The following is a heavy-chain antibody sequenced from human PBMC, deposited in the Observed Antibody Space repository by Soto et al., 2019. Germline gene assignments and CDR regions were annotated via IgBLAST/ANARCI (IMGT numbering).Heavy chain of an antibody. Sequence: TXAXTCVVSGECISSRCYSGTWIRQPPGKGLEWIGHXYQSGXTLYNPSLESPXNISVDKSXKQFSLELNSVTDADTDVYYCARDTRDGYYFEYWGQGILVTVYS. CDR2: XYQSGXT. D-gene: IGHD1-26*01. V-gene: IGHV4-30-2*01. J-gene: IGHJ4*02. CDR3: ARDTRDGYYFEY. CDR1: GECISSRCYS.